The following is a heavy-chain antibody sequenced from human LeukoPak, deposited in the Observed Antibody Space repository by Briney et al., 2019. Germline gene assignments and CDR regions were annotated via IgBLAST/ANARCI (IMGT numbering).Heavy chain of an antibody. Sequence: SETLSLTCSVSRGSISSPNYYWGWIRQPPGKGLEWIGNIFYSGTTYYNPSLPSLKSRVTILIDTSKNQFSLRLRSVSAADTAVYYCARDLDTTVTMKGMDVWGKGTTVTVSS. V-gene: IGHV4-39*07. CDR3: ARDLDTTVTMKGMDV. CDR2: IFYSGTT. D-gene: IGHD4-17*01. J-gene: IGHJ6*04. CDR1: RGSISSPNYY.